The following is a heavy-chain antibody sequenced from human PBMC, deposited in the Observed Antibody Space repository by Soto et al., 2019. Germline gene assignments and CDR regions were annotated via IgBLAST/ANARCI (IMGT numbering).Heavy chain of an antibody. Sequence: GRALRVSCATSGFTFSSYGMHWVRQAPGKGLEWVAVISYDGGNEYNADSVRGRFTVSRDNSKNTLYLQMNSLRPEDTAVYYCAKDVSRLAADYYFDYWGQGTLVTVTS. V-gene: IGHV3-30*18. D-gene: IGHD3-16*01. CDR3: AKDVSRLAADYYFDY. CDR1: GFTFSSYG. J-gene: IGHJ4*02. CDR2: ISYDGGNE.